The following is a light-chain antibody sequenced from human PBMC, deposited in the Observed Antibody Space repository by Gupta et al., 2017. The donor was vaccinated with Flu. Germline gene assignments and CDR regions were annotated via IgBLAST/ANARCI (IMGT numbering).Light chain of an antibody. CDR3: QRYYSGLT. CDR2: AAS. Sequence: DIQMTQSPSSLSASVGDTVTITCRASQGINNYLAWYQQRPGKVPKLLIYAASTLQSGVPSRFSGSESGTEFTLTISSLQPEDVATYYCQRYYSGLTFGQGTRLEIK. V-gene: IGKV1-27*01. CDR1: QGINNY. J-gene: IGKJ5*01.